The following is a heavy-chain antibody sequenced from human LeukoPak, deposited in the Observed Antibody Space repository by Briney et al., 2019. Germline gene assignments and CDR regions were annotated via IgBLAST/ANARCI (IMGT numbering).Heavy chain of an antibody. Sequence: ASVKVSCKASGYTFTGYYMHWVRQAPGQGLEWMGWINPNSGGTNYAQKFQGRVTMTRDTSVSTAYMELSRLRSDDTAVYYCARDLAVGAAYNWFDPWGQGTLVTVSS. V-gene: IGHV1-2*02. CDR3: ARDLAVGAAYNWFDP. J-gene: IGHJ5*02. CDR2: INPNSGGT. D-gene: IGHD1-26*01. CDR1: GYTFTGYY.